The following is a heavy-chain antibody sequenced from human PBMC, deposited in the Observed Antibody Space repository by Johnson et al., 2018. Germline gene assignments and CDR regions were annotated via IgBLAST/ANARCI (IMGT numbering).Heavy chain of an antibody. CDR1: GFTFSSYA. Sequence: QVQLVESGGGVVQPGRSLRLSCAASGFTFSSYAMHWVRQAPGKGLEGVAVMSYDGSNKYYADSVKGRFTISRDNSKNTLYLQMNSLGAEDTAVYYCARDRPGIAAAGPAEYFQHWGQGTLVTVSS. V-gene: IGHV3-30-3*01. CDR2: MSYDGSNK. CDR3: ARDRPGIAAAGPAEYFQH. D-gene: IGHD6-13*01. J-gene: IGHJ1*01.